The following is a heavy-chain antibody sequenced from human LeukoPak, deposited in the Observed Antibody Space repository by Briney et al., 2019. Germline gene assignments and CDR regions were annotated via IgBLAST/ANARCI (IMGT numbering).Heavy chain of an antibody. CDR3: ARPSIDYGDYVHYFDY. Sequence: SETLSLTCSVSDASITSSSYYWGWIRQPPGKGLERIGSIYYSGSTYYNPSLKSRVTISVDTSKNQFSLKLSSVTAADTAVYYCARPSIDYGDYVHYFDYWGQGTLVTVSS. D-gene: IGHD4-17*01. J-gene: IGHJ4*02. CDR2: IYYSGST. CDR1: DASITSSSYY. V-gene: IGHV4-39*01.